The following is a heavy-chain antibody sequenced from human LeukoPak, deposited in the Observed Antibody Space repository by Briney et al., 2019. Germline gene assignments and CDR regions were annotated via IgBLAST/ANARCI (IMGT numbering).Heavy chain of an antibody. D-gene: IGHD2/OR15-2a*01. V-gene: IGHV4-59*08. CDR1: GGSISSYY. CDR3: AGHHPRNTVDF. CDR2: ISDIESI. J-gene: IGHJ4*02. Sequence: SETLSLTCTVTGGSISSYYWSWIRQPPGKGLEWIAYISDIESINYNPSLKSRVTISLDTSKNQFSLKLSSVTAADTAVYYCAGHHPRNTVDFWGQGTLVTVSS.